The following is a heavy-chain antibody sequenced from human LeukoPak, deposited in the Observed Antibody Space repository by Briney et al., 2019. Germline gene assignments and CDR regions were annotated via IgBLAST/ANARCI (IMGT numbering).Heavy chain of an antibody. J-gene: IGHJ4*02. CDR3: AGLLPSYCSSTSCHGPYDY. CDR2: IYPGDSDT. V-gene: IGHV5-51*01. Sequence: GESLKISCKGSGYSFTSYWIGWVRQMPGKGREWMGIIYPGDSDTRYSPSFQGQVTISADKSISTAYLQWTSLKASDTALYYGAGLLPSYCSSTSCHGPYDYWGQGTLVTVSS. D-gene: IGHD2-2*01. CDR1: GYSFTSYW.